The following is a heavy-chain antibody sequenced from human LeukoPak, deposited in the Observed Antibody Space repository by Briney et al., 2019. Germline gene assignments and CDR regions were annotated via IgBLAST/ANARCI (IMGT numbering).Heavy chain of an antibody. V-gene: IGHV3-21*01. CDR1: GFTFSSYS. CDR2: ISSSSSYI. CDR3: ARTGYCTNGVCVYYMDV. J-gene: IGHJ6*03. D-gene: IGHD2-8*01. Sequence: GGSLRLSCAASGFTFSSYSMNWVRQAPGKGLEWVSSISSSSSYIYYADSVKGRFTISRDNAKNSLYLKMNSLRAEDTAVYYCARTGYCTNGVCVYYMDVWGKGTTVTVSS.